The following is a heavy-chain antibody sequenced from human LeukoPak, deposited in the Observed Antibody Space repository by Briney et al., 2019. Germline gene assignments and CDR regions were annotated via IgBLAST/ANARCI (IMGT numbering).Heavy chain of an antibody. D-gene: IGHD2-21*01. J-gene: IGHJ3*02. CDR2: ISGSGGST. V-gene: IGHV3-23*01. CDR1: GFTFSSYA. Sequence: GGSLRLSCAASGFTFSSYAMSWVRQAPGKGLEWVSAISGSGGSTYYADSVKGRFTISRDNSRTTLWLQMNSLRAEDTAVYYCAKDGLLLWRGAFDIWGQGTMVTVSS. CDR3: AKDGLLLWRGAFDI.